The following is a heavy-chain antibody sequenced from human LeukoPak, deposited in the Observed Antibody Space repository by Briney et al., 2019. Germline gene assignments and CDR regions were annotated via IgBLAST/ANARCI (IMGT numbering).Heavy chain of an antibody. J-gene: IGHJ4*02. CDR1: GFTFSSYW. CDR3: ARGGGPGNYPFDF. D-gene: IGHD1-7*01. Sequence: GGSLRLSCAASGFTFSSYWMSWVRQAPGKGLEWVANIKLDGSETNYGDSVKGRFTISRDNAKNSLFLQMNSLRAEDTAVYYCARGGGPGNYPFDFWGQGTLVTVSS. CDR2: IKLDGSET. V-gene: IGHV3-7*02.